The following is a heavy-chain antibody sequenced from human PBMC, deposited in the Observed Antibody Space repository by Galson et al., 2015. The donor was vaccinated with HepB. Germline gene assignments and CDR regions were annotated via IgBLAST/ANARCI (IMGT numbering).Heavy chain of an antibody. CDR1: GYTLTELS. J-gene: IGHJ6*03. CDR2: FDPEDGET. Sequence: SVKVSCKVSGYTLTELSMHWVRQAPGKGLEWMGGFDPEDGETIYAQKFQGRVTMTEDTSTDTAYMVLSSLRSEDTAVYYCATAQFWSGYYSTRYYYYYMDVWGKGTTVTVSS. V-gene: IGHV1-24*01. D-gene: IGHD3-3*01. CDR3: ATAQFWSGYYSTRYYYYYMDV.